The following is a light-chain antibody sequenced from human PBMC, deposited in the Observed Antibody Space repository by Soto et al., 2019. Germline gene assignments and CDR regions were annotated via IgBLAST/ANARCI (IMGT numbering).Light chain of an antibody. CDR2: AAS. V-gene: IGKV1-39*01. CDR1: QSISSY. CDR3: QQSYSIPLT. J-gene: IGKJ5*01. Sequence: DIQMTQSPSSLSASVGDRVTITCRASQSISSYLNWYQQKPGKAPKVLIYAASSLQSGVPSRFSGRGSGTDFTLTISSLQPEDFATYYCQQSYSIPLTFGQGARLEMK.